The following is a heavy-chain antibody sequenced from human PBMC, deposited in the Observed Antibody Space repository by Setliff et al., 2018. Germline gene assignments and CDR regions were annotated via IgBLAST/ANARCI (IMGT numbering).Heavy chain of an antibody. D-gene: IGHD2-15*01. J-gene: IGHJ4*02. Sequence: SETLSLTCTVSGGSITSGRYYWGWIRQPPGQGLEWIASIHYSENTYYNPSLKTRVTISVDTSKNQFSLKLSSVTAADTAVYYCLRIRLVPHGHSWGQGTLVTVSS. CDR2: IHYSENT. CDR3: LRIRLVPHGHS. V-gene: IGHV4-39*01. CDR1: GGSITSGRYY.